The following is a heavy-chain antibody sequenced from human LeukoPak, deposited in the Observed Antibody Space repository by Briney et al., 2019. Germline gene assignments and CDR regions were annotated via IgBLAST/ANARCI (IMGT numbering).Heavy chain of an antibody. J-gene: IGHJ3*02. CDR2: ISGSSSYR. Sequence: PGGSLRLSCAASGFTFSSYSMNWVRQAPGKGLEWVSCISGSSSYRYYADSVKGRFTISRDNAKNSLYLQMNSLRAEDTAVYYCARDNSSLVPAFDTWGQGTMVTVSS. V-gene: IGHV3-21*01. D-gene: IGHD2/OR15-2a*01. CDR1: GFTFSSYS. CDR3: ARDNSSLVPAFDT.